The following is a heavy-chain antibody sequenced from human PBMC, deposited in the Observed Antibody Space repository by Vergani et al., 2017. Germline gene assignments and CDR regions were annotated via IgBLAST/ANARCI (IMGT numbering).Heavy chain of an antibody. CDR3: ARDSPPACSSTSCYTRWFDP. D-gene: IGHD2-2*02. J-gene: IGHJ5*02. Sequence: QVQLQESGPGLVKPSETLSLTCTVSGGSISSYYWSWIRQPPGKGLEWIGYIYYSGGTNYNPSLKSRVTISVDTSKNQFSLKLSSVTASETAVYYCARDSPPACSSTSCYTRWFDPWSQGTLVTVSS. CDR2: IYYSGGT. V-gene: IGHV4-59*01. CDR1: GGSISSYY.